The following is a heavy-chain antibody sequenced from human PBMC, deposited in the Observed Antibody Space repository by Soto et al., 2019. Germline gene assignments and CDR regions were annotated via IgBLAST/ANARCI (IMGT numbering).Heavy chain of an antibody. V-gene: IGHV1-69*13. Sequence: GGSVKVSCKASGGTFSSYAISWLGQAPGQGLEWMGGIIPIFGTANYAQKFQGRVTITADESTSTAYMELSSLRSEDTAVYYCARVDIAYYYDSSGYYYGTFDPWGQGTLVTVSS. J-gene: IGHJ5*02. D-gene: IGHD3-22*01. CDR2: IIPIFGTA. CDR3: ARVDIAYYYDSSGYYYGTFDP. CDR1: GGTFSSYA.